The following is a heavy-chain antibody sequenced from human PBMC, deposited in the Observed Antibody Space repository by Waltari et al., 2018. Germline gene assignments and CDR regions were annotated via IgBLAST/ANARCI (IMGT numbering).Heavy chain of an antibody. J-gene: IGHJ4*02. D-gene: IGHD3-16*01. CDR1: GFAVGDNY. CDR3: ARGPPISAKWELCWFDY. V-gene: IGHV3-53*01. CDR2: IYSGVGA. Sequence: EVQVVESGGGLIQPGGSLRLSCAASGFAVGDNYLSWVRQAPGKGLEWVAVIYSGVGAYYADAVKGRFTISRDSSENTFYLQMSSLRVEDTAVYYCARGPPISAKWELCWFDYWGQGTLVTVSS.